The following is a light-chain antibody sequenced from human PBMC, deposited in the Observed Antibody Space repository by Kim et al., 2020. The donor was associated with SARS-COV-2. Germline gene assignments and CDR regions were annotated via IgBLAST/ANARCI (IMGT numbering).Light chain of an antibody. Sequence: DIQMTQSPSSLSASVGDKVTITCRASQAISGHLNWYQQIPGKAPKLLIYAASTLQSGVPSRFSGGGSGTDFTLTNSSLQPEDFATYYCQQGYNTPRTFGQGARLEIK. V-gene: IGKV1-39*01. CDR2: AAS. CDR1: QAISGH. J-gene: IGKJ5*01. CDR3: QQGYNTPRT.